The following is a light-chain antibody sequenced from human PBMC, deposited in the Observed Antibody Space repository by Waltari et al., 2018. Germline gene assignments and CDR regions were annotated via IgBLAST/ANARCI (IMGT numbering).Light chain of an antibody. CDR2: GAS. V-gene: IGKV3-20*01. Sequence: VLTQSPGTLSLSPGERATLSCRASQSLTKRYLAWYQQKPGQAPRLLIYGASSRAAGSPDRFSGSGSGIDFTLTISRLEPEDCAVYYCQQYGSSVLYTFGQGTKLEIK. CDR3: QQYGSSVLYT. J-gene: IGKJ2*01. CDR1: QSLTKRY.